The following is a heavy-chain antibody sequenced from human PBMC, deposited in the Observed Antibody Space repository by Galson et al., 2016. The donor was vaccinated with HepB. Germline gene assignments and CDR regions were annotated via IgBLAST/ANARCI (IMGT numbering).Heavy chain of an antibody. D-gene: IGHD3-16*01. V-gene: IGHV6-1*01. J-gene: IGHJ4*02. CDR1: GDSVSNYSVA. CDR3: AREDTQWGARTYDS. CDR2: TYYRSKWYT. Sequence: CAISGDSVSNYSVAWNWIRQSPSRGLEWLGRTYYRSKWYTEPAPFLRGRMATDPDASKNQVSLELDSVTPDDTGVYFCAREDTQWGARTYDSWAPGIPVTVSS.